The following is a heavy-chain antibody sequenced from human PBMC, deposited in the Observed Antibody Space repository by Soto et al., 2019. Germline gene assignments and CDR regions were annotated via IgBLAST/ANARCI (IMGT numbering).Heavy chain of an antibody. CDR3: AREGEGYCSGGSCYYFDY. D-gene: IGHD2-15*01. Sequence: QVQLVQSGAEVKKPGSSVKVSCKASGGTFSSYAISWVRQAPGQGLEWMGGIIPIFGTANYAQKFQCRVTITADESTSTAYMELSSLRSEDTAVYYCAREGEGYCSGGSCYYFDYWGQGTLVTVSS. V-gene: IGHV1-69*01. CDR2: IIPIFGTA. CDR1: GGTFSSYA. J-gene: IGHJ4*02.